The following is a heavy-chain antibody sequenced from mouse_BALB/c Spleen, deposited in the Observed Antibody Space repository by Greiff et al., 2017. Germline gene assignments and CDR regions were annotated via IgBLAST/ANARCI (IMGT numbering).Heavy chain of an antibody. J-gene: IGHJ2*01. CDR3: TRSYYGSSHYFDY. Sequence: VQLQQPGAELVKPGASVKMSCKASGYTFTSYWMHWVKQRPGQGLEWIGVIDPSDSYTSYNQKFKGKATLTVDTSSSTAYMQLSSLTSEDSAVYYCTRSYYGSSHYFDYWGQGTTLTVSS. CDR1: GYTFTSYW. D-gene: IGHD1-1*01. V-gene: IGHV1S127*01. CDR2: IDPSDSYT.